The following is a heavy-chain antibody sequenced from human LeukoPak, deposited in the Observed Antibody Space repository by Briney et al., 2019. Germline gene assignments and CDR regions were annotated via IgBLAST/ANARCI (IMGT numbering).Heavy chain of an antibody. CDR3: ASYSRGRKATYYYDSSGYPLHAFDI. V-gene: IGHV1-69*06. CDR2: IIPIFGTA. J-gene: IGHJ3*02. D-gene: IGHD3-22*01. CDR1: GGTFSSYA. Sequence: GAAVKVSCKASGGTFSSYAISWVRQAPGQGLEWMGGIIPIFGTANYKQKFQGRVTITAEKSTSTAYMELSSLRSEDTAVYYCASYSRGRKATYYYDSSGYPLHAFDIWGQGTMVTVSS.